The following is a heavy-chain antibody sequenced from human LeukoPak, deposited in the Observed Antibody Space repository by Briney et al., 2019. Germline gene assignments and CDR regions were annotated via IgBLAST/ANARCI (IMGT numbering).Heavy chain of an antibody. CDR3: VLGTTDVDY. D-gene: IGHD1-7*01. CDR2: ISYDGSNK. Sequence: GRSLRLSCAASGFTFSSYGMHWVRQAPGKGLEWVAVISYDGSNKYYGDSVKGRFTISRDNSKNTLYLQMNSLRAEDTAVYYCVLGTTDVDYWGQGTLVTVYS. CDR1: GFTFSSYG. J-gene: IGHJ4*02. V-gene: IGHV3-30*03.